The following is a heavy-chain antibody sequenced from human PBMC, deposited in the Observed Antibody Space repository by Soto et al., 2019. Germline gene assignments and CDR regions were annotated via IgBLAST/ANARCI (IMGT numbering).Heavy chain of an antibody. Sequence: ASVKVSCKASGYTFTSYGISWVRQAPGRGLEWMGWISAYNGNTNYAQKLQGRVTMTTDTSTSTAYMELRSLRSDDTAVYYCAKDQPRSVLGILTEYYYGMDVWGQGTTVTVSS. V-gene: IGHV1-18*01. D-gene: IGHD7-27*01. CDR2: ISAYNGNT. CDR1: GYTFTSYG. J-gene: IGHJ6*02. CDR3: AKDQPRSVLGILTEYYYGMDV.